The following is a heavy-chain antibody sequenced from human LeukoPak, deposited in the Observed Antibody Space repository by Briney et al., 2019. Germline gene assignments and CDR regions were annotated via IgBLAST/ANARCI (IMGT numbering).Heavy chain of an antibody. CDR2: IGSNGGST. Sequence: GGSLRLSCSASGFTFSSYAMHWVRQAPGKGLEYVSAIGSNGGSTYYADSVKGRFTISRDNSKNTLYLQMSSLRAEDTAVYYCVKDGGAGYYGSGSYYNYYYYYGMDVWGKGTTVTVSS. J-gene: IGHJ6*04. D-gene: IGHD3-10*01. CDR3: VKDGGAGYYGSGSYYNYYYYYGMDV. CDR1: GFTFSSYA. V-gene: IGHV3-64D*06.